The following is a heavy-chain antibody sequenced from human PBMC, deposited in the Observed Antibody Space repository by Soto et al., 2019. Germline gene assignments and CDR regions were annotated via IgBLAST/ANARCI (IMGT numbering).Heavy chain of an antibody. Sequence: QVQLVQSGAEVRQPASSVKVSCKTSGGTFSSYAISWVRQAPGQGLEWMGGIVPIVDTSTYAQKFQGRVRITADESTITVYMELSSLRSDDTAVYYCVSVVAIPGYPDNWGQGTLVTVSS. CDR3: VSVVAIPGYPDN. D-gene: IGHD5-12*01. CDR1: GGTFSSYA. J-gene: IGHJ4*02. V-gene: IGHV1-69*12. CDR2: IVPIVDTS.